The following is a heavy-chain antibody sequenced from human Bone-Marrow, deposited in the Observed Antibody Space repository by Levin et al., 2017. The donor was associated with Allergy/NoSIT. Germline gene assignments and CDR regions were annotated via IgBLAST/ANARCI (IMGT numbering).Heavy chain of an antibody. CDR1: GGTFNNFG. CDR2: IIPMFGSA. V-gene: IGHV1-69*05. J-gene: IGHJ4*02. D-gene: IGHD6-19*01. CDR3: ARDGDSGFPPNYFDS. Sequence: SVKVSCKSTGGTFNNFGISWVRQAAGQGFEWMGGIIPMFGSANYTQKFQDRVTITTDTSADTAYMDLRSLRSEDTAVYYCARDGDSGFPPNYFDSWGQGTLVTVSS.